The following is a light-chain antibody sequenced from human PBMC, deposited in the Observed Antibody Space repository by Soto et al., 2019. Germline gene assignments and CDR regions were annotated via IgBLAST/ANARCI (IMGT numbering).Light chain of an antibody. CDR1: QSVNSNY. Sequence: EIVLTQSPGTLSLSQGERTTLSCRASQSVNSNYLAWYQQKFGQAPRLLIYDASSRATGIPDRFSGSGSGTDCTLTISRLEPEDFAVFYCQQYGSPPLTFGQGTKVDI. CDR2: DAS. CDR3: QQYGSPPLT. J-gene: IGKJ1*01. V-gene: IGKV3-20*01.